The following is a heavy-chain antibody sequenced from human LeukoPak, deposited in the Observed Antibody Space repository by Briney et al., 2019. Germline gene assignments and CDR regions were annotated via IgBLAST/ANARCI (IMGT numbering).Heavy chain of an antibody. J-gene: IGHJ4*02. Sequence: ASVKVSCKASGYTFTSYDINWVRRATGQGLEWMGWMNPNSGNTGYAQKFQGRVTMTRNTSISTAYMELSSLRSEDTAVYYCARPYCSGGSCYSDFDYWGQGTLVTVSS. CDR1: GYTFTSYD. V-gene: IGHV1-8*01. CDR2: MNPNSGNT. CDR3: ARPYCSGGSCYSDFDY. D-gene: IGHD2-15*01.